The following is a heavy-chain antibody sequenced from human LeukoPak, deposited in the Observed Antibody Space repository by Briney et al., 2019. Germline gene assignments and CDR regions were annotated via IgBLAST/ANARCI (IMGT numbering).Heavy chain of an antibody. CDR3: ARRDCVGDCYSNWSDP. V-gene: IGHV1-46*01. D-gene: IGHD2-21*02. J-gene: IGHJ5*02. CDR2: INPRRDST. Sequence: ASVKVSCKTSGYTFTDYYLHWVRQAPGQGLEWMGIINPRRDSTGYAQKFQGRITMTTDMSTRTVYMELSSLESEDMAVYYCARRDCVGDCYSNWSDPWGQGTLVTVSS. CDR1: GYTFTDYY.